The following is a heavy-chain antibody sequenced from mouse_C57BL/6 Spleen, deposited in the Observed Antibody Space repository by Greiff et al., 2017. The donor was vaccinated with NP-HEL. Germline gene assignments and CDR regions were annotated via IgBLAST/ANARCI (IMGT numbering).Heavy chain of an antibody. V-gene: IGHV1-82*01. CDR3: ARTHPYPSYAMDY. J-gene: IGHJ4*01. Sequence: VQLQQSGPELVKPGASVKISCKASGYAFSSSWMNWVKQRPGKGLEWIGRIYPGDGDTNYNGKFKGKATLTADKSSSTAYMQLSSLTSEDSAVYFCARTHPYPSYAMDYWGQGTSVTVSS. CDR1: GYAFSSSW. CDR2: IYPGDGDT.